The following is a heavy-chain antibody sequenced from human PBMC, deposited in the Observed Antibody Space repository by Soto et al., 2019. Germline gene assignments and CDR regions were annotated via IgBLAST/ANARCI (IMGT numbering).Heavy chain of an antibody. J-gene: IGHJ3*02. V-gene: IGHV4-59*08. D-gene: IGHD2-15*01. CDR3: ARHGSGCSGGSCRPRLYRHAFDI. CDR1: GVSISSYY. Sequence: PETLSLTCTVSGVSISSYYWSWILQPPGKGLEWIGYIYYSGSTNYNPSLKSRVTISVDTSKNQFSLKLSSVTAADTAVYYCARHGSGCSGGSCRPRLYRHAFDIWGQGTMVTVSS. CDR2: IYYSGST.